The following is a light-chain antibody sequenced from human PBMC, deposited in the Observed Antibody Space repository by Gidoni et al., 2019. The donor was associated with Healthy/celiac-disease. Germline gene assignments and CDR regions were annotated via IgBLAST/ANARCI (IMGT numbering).Light chain of an antibody. V-gene: IGKV1-8*01. CDR1: QGISSY. J-gene: IGKJ2*01. CDR3: QQYYSYSMYT. Sequence: AIRMTQSPSSLSASTGDRVTITCRASQGISSYLAWYQQKPGKAPKLLFYAASTLQSGVPSRFSGSGSGTDFTLTISCLQSEDFATYYCQQYYSYSMYTFGQGTKLEIK. CDR2: AAS.